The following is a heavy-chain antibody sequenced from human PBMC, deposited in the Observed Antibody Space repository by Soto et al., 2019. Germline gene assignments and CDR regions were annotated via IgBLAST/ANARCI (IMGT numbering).Heavy chain of an antibody. CDR2: INPNSGGT. CDR3: ARGGGRGYNELDP. V-gene: IGHV1-2*02. D-gene: IGHD5-12*01. CDR1: VYTFTAYY. Sequence: GXSVKVSCKASVYTFTAYYMHWVRQAPGQGLEWMGWINPNSGGTYHAQNFQGRVTMTRDTSTTTAYMELASLRSDDTAVYYCARGGGRGYNELDPWGHGTLVTASS. J-gene: IGHJ5*02.